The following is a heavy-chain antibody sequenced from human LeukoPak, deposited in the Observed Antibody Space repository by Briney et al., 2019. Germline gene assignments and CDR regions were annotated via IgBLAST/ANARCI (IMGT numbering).Heavy chain of an antibody. Sequence: GASVKVSCKASGYTFTSYDINWVRQATGQGLEWMGWMNPNSGNTGYAQKLQGRVTMTRNTSISTAYMEMSSLRSEDTAVYYCARGLWYYDSSGYYSHYYYYMDVWGKGTTVTVSS. D-gene: IGHD3-22*01. CDR1: GYTFTSYD. V-gene: IGHV1-8*01. CDR2: MNPNSGNT. J-gene: IGHJ6*03. CDR3: ARGLWYYDSSGYYSHYYYYMDV.